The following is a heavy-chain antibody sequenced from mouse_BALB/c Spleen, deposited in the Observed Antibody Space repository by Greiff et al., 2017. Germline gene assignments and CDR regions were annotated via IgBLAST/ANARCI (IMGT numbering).Heavy chain of an antibody. V-gene: IGHV5-6-5*01. CDR2: ISSGGST. J-gene: IGHJ1*01. D-gene: IGHD2-4*01. CDR3: ARGGLRHFDV. Sequence: EVMLVESGGGLVKPGGSLKLSCAASGFTFSSYAMSWVRQTPEKRLEWVASISSGGSTYYPDSVKGRFTISRDNARNILYLQMSSLRSEDTAMYYCARGGLRHFDVWGEGTTVTVAA. CDR1: GFTFSSYA.